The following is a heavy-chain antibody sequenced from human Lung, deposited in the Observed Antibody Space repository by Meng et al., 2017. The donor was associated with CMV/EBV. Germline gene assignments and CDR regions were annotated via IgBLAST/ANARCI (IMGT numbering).Heavy chain of an antibody. CDR2: INSKIGDA. V-gene: IGHV1-2*02. CDR1: GYTFTGYY. J-gene: IGHJ3*02. CDR3: ARKVFRASDAFEI. Sequence: ASVKVSCKASGYTFTGYYLHWVRQAPGQGLEWMGWINSKIGDANYTQKFQGRVTVTRDTSISTAYMELKRLTYDDTAVYFCARKVFRASDAFEIWGQGTMVTVSS.